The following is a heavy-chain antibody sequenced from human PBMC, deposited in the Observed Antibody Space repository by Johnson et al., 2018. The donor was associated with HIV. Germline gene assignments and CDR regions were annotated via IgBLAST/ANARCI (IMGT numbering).Heavy chain of an antibody. J-gene: IGHJ3*02. D-gene: IGHD2-15*01. Sequence: QVQLVESGGGVVQPGGSLRLSCAASGFTFNTYGMDWVRQAPGKGLEWVAFIRYDGSNEYYLDSVKGRFTISRDNSKNTLYLQMNSLRAEDTAVYYCARDHLRRSHAFDIWGQGIMVTISS. V-gene: IGHV3-30*02. CDR3: ARDHLRRSHAFDI. CDR2: IRYDGSNE. CDR1: GFTFNTYG.